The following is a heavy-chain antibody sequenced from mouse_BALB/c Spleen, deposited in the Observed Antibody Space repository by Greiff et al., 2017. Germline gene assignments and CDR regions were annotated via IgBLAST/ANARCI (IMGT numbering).Heavy chain of an antibody. CDR3: ARDGYYWYFDV. D-gene: IGHD2-3*01. J-gene: IGHJ1*01. V-gene: IGHV14-3*02. Sequence: EVQLQQSGAELVKPGASVKLSCTASGFNIKDTYMHWVQQRPEQGLEWIGRIDPANGNTKYDPKFQGKATITADTSSNTAYLQLSSLTSEDTAVYYCARDGYYWYFDVWGAGTTVTVSS. CDR1: GFNIKDTY. CDR2: IDPANGNT.